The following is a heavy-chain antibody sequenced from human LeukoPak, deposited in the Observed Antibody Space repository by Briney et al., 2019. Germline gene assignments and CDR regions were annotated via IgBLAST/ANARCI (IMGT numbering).Heavy chain of an antibody. J-gene: IGHJ4*02. Sequence: GGSLRLSCAASGFIVSSKYMSWVRQAPGMGLEWVSILYTGSRTYYADSVKGRFTISRDNSKNTLYLQMNSLRAEDTAVYYCAREGSGWYYFDYWGQGTLVTVSS. CDR3: AREGSGWYYFDY. CDR2: LYTGSRT. V-gene: IGHV3-53*05. CDR1: GFIVSSKY. D-gene: IGHD6-19*01.